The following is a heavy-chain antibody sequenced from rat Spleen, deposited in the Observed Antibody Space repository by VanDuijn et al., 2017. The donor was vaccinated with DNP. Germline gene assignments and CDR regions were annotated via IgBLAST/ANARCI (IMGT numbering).Heavy chain of an antibody. CDR2: ISYSGNT. V-gene: IGHV3-1*01. D-gene: IGHD1-7*01. CDR1: GYSITSNY. CDR3: ARWTRYFDY. J-gene: IGHJ2*01. Sequence: EVQLQESGSGLVKPSQSLSLTCSVTGYSITSNYWGWIRKFPGNKMEYIGHISYSGNTNYNPSLKSRISITRDTSRNHFFLHLISVTTDDTAAYYCARWTRYFDYWGQGVMVTVSS.